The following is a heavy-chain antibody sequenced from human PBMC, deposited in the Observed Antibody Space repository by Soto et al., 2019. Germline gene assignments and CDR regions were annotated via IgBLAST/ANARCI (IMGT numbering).Heavy chain of an antibody. V-gene: IGHV4-61*01. Sequence: SETLSLTCTVSGGSISSSSYYWSWIRQPPGKGLEWIGYIYYSGSTNYNPSLKSRVTISVDTSKNQFSLKLSSVTAADTAVYCCARGLISGYYLYDAFDIWGQGTMVTVSS. D-gene: IGHD3-22*01. CDR1: GGSISSSSYY. CDR2: IYYSGST. CDR3: ARGLISGYYLYDAFDI. J-gene: IGHJ3*02.